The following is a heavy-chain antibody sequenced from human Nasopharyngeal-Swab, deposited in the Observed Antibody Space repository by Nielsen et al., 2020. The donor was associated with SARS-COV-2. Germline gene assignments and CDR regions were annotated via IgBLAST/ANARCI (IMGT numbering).Heavy chain of an antibody. CDR3: AREGVESYNWFDP. Sequence: SETLSLTCTVSGGSISSGGYYWSWIRQPPGKGLEWIGYIYYSGSTNYNPSLKSRVTISVDTSKNQFSLKLSSVTAADTAVYYCAREGVESYNWFDPWGQGTLVTVSS. D-gene: IGHD1-1*01. CDR1: GGSISSGGYY. CDR2: IYYSGST. J-gene: IGHJ5*02. V-gene: IGHV4-61*08.